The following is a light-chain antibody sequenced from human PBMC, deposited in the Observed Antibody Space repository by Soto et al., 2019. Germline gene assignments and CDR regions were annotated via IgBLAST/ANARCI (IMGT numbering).Light chain of an antibody. Sequence: EILVTQSPGTLSLSPGERATLSCRASQSVSSSYLAWYQQKPGQAPRLLIYGASSRATGIPDRFSGSGSGTDFTLTISRLEPEDFAVYYCQQYGSSWTFGQGTKVDIK. CDR3: QQYGSSWT. V-gene: IGKV3-20*01. CDR1: QSVSSSY. J-gene: IGKJ1*01. CDR2: GAS.